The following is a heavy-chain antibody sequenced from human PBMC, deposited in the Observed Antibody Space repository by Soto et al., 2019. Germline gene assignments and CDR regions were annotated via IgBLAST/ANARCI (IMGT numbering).Heavy chain of an antibody. CDR2: ILYDGSNK. D-gene: IGHD6-19*01. CDR1: GFIFNNNA. Sequence: QVQLVESGGGVVQPGRSLRRSCAASGFIFNNNAMHWVRQAPGKGLEWVAVILYDGSNKYYADSVKGRFTISRDNSKNTLYLEMNSLRAEDTAVYYCAKDGSRGWSNFDYWGQGTLVTVSS. CDR3: AKDGSRGWSNFDY. J-gene: IGHJ4*02. V-gene: IGHV3-30*18.